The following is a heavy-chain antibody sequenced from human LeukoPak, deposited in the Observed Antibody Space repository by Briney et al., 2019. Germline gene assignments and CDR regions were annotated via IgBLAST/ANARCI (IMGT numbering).Heavy chain of an antibody. Sequence: SQTLSLTCTVSGGSISSGDYYWSWIRQPPGKGLEWIGYIYYSGSTYYNPSLKSRVTISVDTSKNQFFLKLSSVTAADTAVYYCAGSFSGSYHSAFDIWGQGTMVTVSS. V-gene: IGHV4-30-4*08. CDR3: AGSFSGSYHSAFDI. CDR1: GGSISSGDYY. D-gene: IGHD1-26*01. CDR2: IYYSGST. J-gene: IGHJ3*02.